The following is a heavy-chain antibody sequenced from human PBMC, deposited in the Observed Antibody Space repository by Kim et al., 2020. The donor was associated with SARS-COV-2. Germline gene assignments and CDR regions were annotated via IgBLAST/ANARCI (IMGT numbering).Heavy chain of an antibody. Sequence: GGSLRLSCAASGFTFSNAWMSWVRQAPGKGLEWVGRIKSKTDGGTTDYAAPVKGRFTISRDDSKNTLYLQMNSLKTEDTAVYYCTTVDDFDWLLWSFYWGQGTLVTVSS. J-gene: IGHJ4*02. CDR2: IKSKTDGGTT. V-gene: IGHV3-15*01. CDR1: GFTFSNAW. CDR3: TTVDDFDWLLWSFY. D-gene: IGHD3-9*01.